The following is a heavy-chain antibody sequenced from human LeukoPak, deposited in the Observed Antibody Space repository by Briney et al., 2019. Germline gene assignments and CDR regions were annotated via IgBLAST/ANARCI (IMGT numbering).Heavy chain of an antibody. V-gene: IGHV1-18*01. CDR3: ARGRPPWDAFDI. D-gene: IGHD6-25*01. Sequence: ASVKVSCKASGYTFTSYGISWVRQAPGQGLEWMGWISAYNGNTNYTQELQGRVTMTTDTSTSTAYMELRSLRSDDTAVYYCARGRPPWDAFDIWGQGTMVTVSS. CDR2: ISAYNGNT. J-gene: IGHJ3*02. CDR1: GYTFTSYG.